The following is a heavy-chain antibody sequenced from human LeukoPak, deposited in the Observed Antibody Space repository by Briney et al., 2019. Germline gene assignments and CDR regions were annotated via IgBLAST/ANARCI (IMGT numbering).Heavy chain of an antibody. V-gene: IGHV3-74*01. CDR2: ISADGNSL. J-gene: IGHJ4*02. D-gene: IGHD3-10*01. CDR3: AKDGRRGDFDY. Sequence: GGSLRLSCAASGFTLSGYRMHWVRQAPGKGLLWVSRISADGNSLAYADSVKGRFTISRDNAKNTLYLQMNSLRAEDAAVYYCAKDGRRGDFDYWGQGTLVTVSS. CDR1: GFTLSGYR.